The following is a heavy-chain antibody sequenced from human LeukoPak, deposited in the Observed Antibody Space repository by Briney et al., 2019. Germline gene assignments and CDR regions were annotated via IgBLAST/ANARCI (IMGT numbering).Heavy chain of an antibody. D-gene: IGHD3-16*02. CDR1: GFTFISYA. CDR2: ISFHGTDT. CDR3: ARDRAMVMFGGVIVRGGGFDI. Sequence: PGGSLRLSCAASGFTFISYAIHWVRQAPGKGLEWVAVISFHGTDTFYADSVKGRFTISRDNSKNTLYLQMSSLRAEDTAVYYCARDRAMVMFGGVIVRGGGFDIWGQGTMVTVSS. J-gene: IGHJ3*02. V-gene: IGHV3-30*04.